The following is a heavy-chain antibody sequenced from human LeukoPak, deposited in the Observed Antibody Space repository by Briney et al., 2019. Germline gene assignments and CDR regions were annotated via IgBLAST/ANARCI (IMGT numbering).Heavy chain of an antibody. CDR1: GGSISSGAYY. CDR2: IYYSGSA. J-gene: IGHJ5*02. CDR3: AREVIEDWFDP. Sequence: SQTLSLTCTVSGGSISSGAYYWNWIRQHPGKGLEWIGYIYYSGSAYYNPSLKSRVTMSVDTSKNQFSLKLSSVTAADTAVYYCAREVIEDWFDPWGQGTLVTVSS. D-gene: IGHD2/OR15-2a*01. V-gene: IGHV4-31*03.